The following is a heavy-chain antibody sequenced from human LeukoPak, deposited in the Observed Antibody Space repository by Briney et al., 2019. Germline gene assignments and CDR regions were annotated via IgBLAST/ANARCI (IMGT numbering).Heavy chain of an antibody. J-gene: IGHJ4*02. Sequence: ASMKASCKASGYTFTSYYMHCVRQAPGQGLEWMGIINPSGVSTSYAQKFPGRVTMTRHTSTSTVYMELSSLRFEDTAVYYCARLSEKITFVGVIVEDYWGQGTLVTASS. CDR1: GYTFTSYY. CDR3: ARLSEKITFVGVIVEDY. CDR2: INPSGVST. D-gene: IGHD3-16*02. V-gene: IGHV1-46*01.